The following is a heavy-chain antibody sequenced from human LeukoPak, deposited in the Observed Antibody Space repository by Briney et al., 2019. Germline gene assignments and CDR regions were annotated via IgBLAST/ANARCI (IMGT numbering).Heavy chain of an antibody. Sequence: ASVKVSCKASGYTFASYYMHWVRQAPGQGLEWMGIINPSGGSTSYAQKFQGRVTMTRDTSTSTVYMELSSLRSEDTAVYYCARERSSGWSPHGAFDYWGQGTLVTVSS. J-gene: IGHJ4*02. D-gene: IGHD2-15*01. CDR3: ARERSSGWSPHGAFDY. CDR1: GYTFASYY. CDR2: INPSGGST. V-gene: IGHV1-46*01.